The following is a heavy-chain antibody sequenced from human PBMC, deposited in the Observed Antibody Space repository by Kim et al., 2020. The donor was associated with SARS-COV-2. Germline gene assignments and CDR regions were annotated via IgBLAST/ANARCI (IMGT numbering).Heavy chain of an antibody. D-gene: IGHD3-16*02. Sequence: GGSLRLSCAASGFTFSDYYMSWIRQAPGKGLEWVSYISSSSSYTNYADSVKGRFTISRDNAKNSLYLQMNSLRAEDTAVYYCARVGYDYVWGSYRDYYYYYGMDVWRQGTGVTVFS. J-gene: IGHJ6*01. CDR1: GFTFSDYY. CDR2: ISSSSSYT. CDR3: ARVGYDYVWGSYRDYYYYYGMDV. V-gene: IGHV3-11*05.